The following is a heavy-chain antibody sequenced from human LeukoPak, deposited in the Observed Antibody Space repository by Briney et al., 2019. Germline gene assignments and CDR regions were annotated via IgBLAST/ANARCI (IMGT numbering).Heavy chain of an antibody. V-gene: IGHV4-34*01. CDR1: GGSFSGYY. Sequence: SETLSLTCAVYGGSFSGYYWSWIRQPPGKGLERIGEINHSGSTNYNPSLKSRVTISVDTSKNQFSLKLSSVTAADTAVYYCARGGIVVVVAATPRVWFDPWGQGTLVTVSS. CDR2: INHSGST. D-gene: IGHD2-15*01. CDR3: ARGGIVVVVAATPRVWFDP. J-gene: IGHJ5*02.